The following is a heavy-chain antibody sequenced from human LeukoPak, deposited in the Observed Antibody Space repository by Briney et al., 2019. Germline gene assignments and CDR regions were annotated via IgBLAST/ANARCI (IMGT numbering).Heavy chain of an antibody. D-gene: IGHD5-24*01. J-gene: IGHJ3*02. CDR3: ARADGYSPRDAFHI. V-gene: IGHV1-46*01. CDR1: GYTFTAYY. Sequence: ASVKVSCKASGYTFTAYYLHWVRQAPGQGLEWMGIINPSGGSTTYAQNFQGRVTMTRDMSTSTVYMELRSLRSEDTAVYYCARADGYSPRDAFHIWGQGTMVTVSS. CDR2: INPSGGST.